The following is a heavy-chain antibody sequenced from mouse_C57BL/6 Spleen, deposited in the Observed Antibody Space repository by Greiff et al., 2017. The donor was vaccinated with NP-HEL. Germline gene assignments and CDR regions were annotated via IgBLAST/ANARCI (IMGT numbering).Heavy chain of an antibody. V-gene: IGHV5-15*01. J-gene: IGHJ2*01. CDR1: GFTFSDYG. CDR3: ARHGGNYYFDY. D-gene: IGHD2-1*01. CDR2: ISNLAYSI. Sequence: EVQLVESGGGLVQPGGSLKLSCAASGFTFSDYGMAWVRQAPRKGPEWVAFISNLAYSIYYADTVTGRFTISRENAKNTLYLEMSSLRSEDTAMYYCARHGGNYYFDYWGQGTTLTVSS.